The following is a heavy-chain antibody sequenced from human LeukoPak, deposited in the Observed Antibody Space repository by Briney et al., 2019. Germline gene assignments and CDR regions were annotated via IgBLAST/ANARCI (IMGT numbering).Heavy chain of an antibody. CDR1: GFTFSNAW. V-gene: IGHV3-15*01. Sequence: PGGSRRLSCAGSGFTFSNAWMTWVRQAPGKGLEWVGRIKTKTDGGTTDYAAPVKGRFTISRDDSRNTLYLQMNSLRTEDTAVYYCTSTLGYWGQGALVTVSS. CDR2: IKTKTDGGTT. J-gene: IGHJ4*02. CDR3: TSTLGY.